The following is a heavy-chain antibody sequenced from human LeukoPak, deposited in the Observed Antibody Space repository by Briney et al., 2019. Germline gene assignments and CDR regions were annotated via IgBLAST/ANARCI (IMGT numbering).Heavy chain of an antibody. D-gene: IGHD5-18*01. V-gene: IGHV3-23*01. J-gene: IGHJ4*02. CDR1: GFTFSNYA. Sequence: GGSLRLSCAASGFTFSNYAMTWVRQAPGQGLEWVSGISGSGTSTYFADSVKGRFTISRDNPKNMLYLEMNSLRAEDTAVYYCASARGSNYGSLGDWGQGTLVAVSS. CDR2: ISGSGTST. CDR3: ASARGSNYGSLGD.